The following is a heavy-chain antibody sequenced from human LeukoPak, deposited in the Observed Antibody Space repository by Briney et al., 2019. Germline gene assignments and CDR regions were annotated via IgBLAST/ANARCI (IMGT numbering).Heavy chain of an antibody. J-gene: IGHJ6*03. CDR3: ARGKQLIYYYYYMDV. V-gene: IGHV4-61*01. Sequence: PSETLSLTCTVSGGSISSGSYYWSWIRQPPGRGLEWIGYIYSSGSTNYNPSLKSRVTISLDTSKNQFSLKLSSVTAADTAVYYCARGKQLIYYYYYMDVWGKGTTVTVSS. D-gene: IGHD6-6*01. CDR2: IYSSGST. CDR1: GGSISSGSYY.